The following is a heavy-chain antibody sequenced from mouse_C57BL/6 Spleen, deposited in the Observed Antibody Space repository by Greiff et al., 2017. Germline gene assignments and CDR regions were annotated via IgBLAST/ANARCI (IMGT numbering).Heavy chain of an antibody. V-gene: IGHV1-62-2*01. CDR3: ASHLYSNPFCD. D-gene: IGHD2-5*01. CDR2: FYPGSGSK. Sequence: QVQLQQSGAELVKPGASVKLSCKASGYTFTEYTIHWVKQRSGQGFEWIGWFYPGSGSKKYNEKFKYKVTLTANKSSSTVYMEISRLTSEDSAVYFSASHLYSNPFCDWGQGTTLTVSS. J-gene: IGHJ2*01. CDR1: GYTFTEYT.